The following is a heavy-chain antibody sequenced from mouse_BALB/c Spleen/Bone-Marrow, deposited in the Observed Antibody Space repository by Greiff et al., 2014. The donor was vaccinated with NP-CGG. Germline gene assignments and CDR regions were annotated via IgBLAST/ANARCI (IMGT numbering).Heavy chain of an antibody. Sequence: EVKLMESGGGLVQPGGSRKLSCAASGFTFSSFGMHWVRQAPEKGLEWVAYISSGSTAICYADTVKGRFTICRDNPKNTLFLQMTSLRSEDTAMYYCARGGNWDDFDVWGAGTTVTVSS. J-gene: IGHJ1*01. CDR3: ARGGNWDDFDV. CDR1: GFTFSSFG. D-gene: IGHD4-1*01. CDR2: ISSGSTAI. V-gene: IGHV5-17*02.